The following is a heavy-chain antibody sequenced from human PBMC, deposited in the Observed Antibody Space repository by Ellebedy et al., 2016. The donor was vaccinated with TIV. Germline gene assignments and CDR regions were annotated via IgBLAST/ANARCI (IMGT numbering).Heavy chain of an antibody. J-gene: IGHJ6*02. V-gene: IGHV1-46*01. CDR1: GYTFTGYY. D-gene: IGHD1-1*01. Sequence: AASVKVSCKASGYTFTGYYMHWVRQAPGQGLEWMGIINPSGGSTSYAQKFQGRVTMTRDTSTSTVYMELSSLRSEDTAVYYCARDPGNDPHGMDVWGQGTTVTVSS. CDR2: INPSGGST. CDR3: ARDPGNDPHGMDV.